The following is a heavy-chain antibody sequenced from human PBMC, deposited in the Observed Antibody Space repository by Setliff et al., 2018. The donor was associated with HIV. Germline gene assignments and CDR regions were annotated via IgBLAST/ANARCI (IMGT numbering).Heavy chain of an antibody. D-gene: IGHD7-27*01. CDR3: ASGQMVWGY. CDR2: IYYTGST. Sequence: ATLSLTCTVSGDSINSYYWSWVRQPPGKGLEWIGYIYYTGSTNYNPSLKSRVTMSVDTSKNQFSLQLNAVTTADTAVYYCASGQMVWGYWGQGTLVTVSS. J-gene: IGHJ4*02. CDR1: GDSINSYY. V-gene: IGHV4-59*01.